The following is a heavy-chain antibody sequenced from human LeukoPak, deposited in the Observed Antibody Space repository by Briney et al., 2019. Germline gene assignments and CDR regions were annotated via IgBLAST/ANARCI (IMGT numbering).Heavy chain of an antibody. CDR1: GYSFNTYW. Sequence: RGESLKISCRGSGYSFNTYWIGWVRQVPGKGLEWMGIIYPGDSDTRYSPSFRGQVTMSADKSINPAYLQWSSLKASDTAMYFCARRQGCSTSSCPPDSWGQGTLVTVSS. J-gene: IGHJ4*02. V-gene: IGHV5-51*01. CDR3: ARRQGCSTSSCPPDS. CDR2: IYPGDSDT. D-gene: IGHD2-2*01.